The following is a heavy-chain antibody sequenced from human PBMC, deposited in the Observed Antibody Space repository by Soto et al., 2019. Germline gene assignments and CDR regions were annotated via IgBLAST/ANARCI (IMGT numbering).Heavy chain of an antibody. CDR3: AKDLWYDFWSGLFDY. D-gene: IGHD3-3*01. V-gene: IGHV3-23*01. Sequence: GGSLRLSCAASGFTFSSYAMSWVRQAPGKGLEWVSAISGSGGSTYYADSVKGRFTISRDNSKNTLYLQMNSLRAEDTAVYYCAKDLWYDFWSGLFDYWGQGTLVTVSS. CDR2: ISGSGGST. J-gene: IGHJ4*02. CDR1: GFTFSSYA.